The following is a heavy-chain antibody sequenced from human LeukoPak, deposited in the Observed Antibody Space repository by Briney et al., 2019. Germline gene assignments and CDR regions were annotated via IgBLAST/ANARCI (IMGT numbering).Heavy chain of an antibody. Sequence: GGSLRLSCAASGFTFSSYGMHWVRQAPGKGLEWVAFIRYDGSNKYYADSVKGRFTISRDNSKNTLYLQMNNLRAEDTAVYYCAKDQDTMVRGVISGTFDYWGQGTLVTVSS. CDR2: IRYDGSNK. CDR1: GFTFSSYG. CDR3: AKDQDTMVRGVISGTFDY. D-gene: IGHD3-10*01. V-gene: IGHV3-30*02. J-gene: IGHJ4*02.